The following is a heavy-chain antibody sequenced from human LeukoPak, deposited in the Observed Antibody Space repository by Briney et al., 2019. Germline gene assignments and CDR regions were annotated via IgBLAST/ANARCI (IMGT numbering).Heavy chain of an antibody. V-gene: IGHV1-46*01. CDR2: INPSGGST. CDR1: GYTFTSYY. Sequence: ASVKVSCKASGYTFTSYYMHWVRQAPGQGLEWMGIINPSGGSTSYAQRFQGRVTMTRDTSTSTVYMELSSLRSEDTAVYYCARDRSTVTNGYYYGMDVWGQGTTVTVSS. D-gene: IGHD4-17*01. CDR3: ARDRSTVTNGYYYGMDV. J-gene: IGHJ6*02.